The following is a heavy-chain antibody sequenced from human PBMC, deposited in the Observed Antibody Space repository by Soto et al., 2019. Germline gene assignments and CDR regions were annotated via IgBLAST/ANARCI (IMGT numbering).Heavy chain of an antibody. CDR3: ARGYSSGSMTLDY. D-gene: IGHD3-22*01. Sequence: QVQLVESGGGVVQPGRSLRLSCAGSGFTFSNYGMHWVRQAPGKGPEWVAVIWYDGSNKYYADSVKGRFTISRDNSKNTLYLQMNSLRAEDTAVYYCARGYSSGSMTLDYWGQGTLVTVSS. J-gene: IGHJ4*02. V-gene: IGHV3-33*01. CDR2: IWYDGSNK. CDR1: GFTFSNYG.